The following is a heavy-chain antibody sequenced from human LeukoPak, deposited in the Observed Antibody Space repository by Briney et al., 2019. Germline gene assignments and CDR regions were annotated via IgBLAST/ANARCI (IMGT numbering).Heavy chain of an antibody. CDR3: ARVGIISEPTATFYFDY. V-gene: IGHV4-31*03. D-gene: IGHD1-1*01. CDR2: IFYTGST. CDR1: GGSLSSGSSY. J-gene: IGHJ4*02. Sequence: SETLSLTCTVSGGSLSSGSSYWSWIRQHPGKGLEWIGYIFYTGSTYNPSLNSRINISVVTSKNQFSLQLSSVTAADTAVYYCARVGIISEPTATFYFDYWGQGTLVTVSS.